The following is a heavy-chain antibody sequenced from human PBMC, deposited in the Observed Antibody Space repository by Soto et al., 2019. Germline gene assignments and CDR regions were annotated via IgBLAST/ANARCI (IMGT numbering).Heavy chain of an antibody. V-gene: IGHV3-23*01. CDR2: ISDSGGTT. Sequence: GGSLRLSCAASGFTLRNYAMSWVRQAPGKGLEWVSTISDSGGTTYYADSVKGRFSISRDTSKNTLYLQMNNLRAEDTAVYYCAKGVYGDYGWFDPWGQGTLVTVSS. J-gene: IGHJ5*02. CDR3: AKGVYGDYGWFDP. CDR1: GFTLRNYA. D-gene: IGHD4-17*01.